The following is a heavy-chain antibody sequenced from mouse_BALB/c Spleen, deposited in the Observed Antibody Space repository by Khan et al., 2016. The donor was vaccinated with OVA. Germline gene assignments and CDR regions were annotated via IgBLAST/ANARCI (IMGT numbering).Heavy chain of an antibody. D-gene: IGHD1-3*01. CDR3: ASICGGDFDY. J-gene: IGHJ2*01. Sequence: EVQLQQSGPGLVKPSQSLSLTCTVTGYSITSDYAWNWIRQFPGNKLEWMGFISYSGNTNYNPSLKSRFSITHDTSKNKFFLQFNSVTNEDTAIYYCASICGGDFDYWGQGTTLTVSS. CDR2: ISYSGNT. CDR1: GYSITSDYA. V-gene: IGHV3-2*02.